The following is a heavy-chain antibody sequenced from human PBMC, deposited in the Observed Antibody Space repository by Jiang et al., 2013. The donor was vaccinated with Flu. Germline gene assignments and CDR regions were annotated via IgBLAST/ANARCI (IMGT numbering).Heavy chain of an antibody. J-gene: IGHJ6*02. D-gene: IGHD3-9*01. CDR1: GGSISSGSYY. V-gene: IGHV4-61*02. Sequence: GPGLVKPSQTLSLTCTVSGGSISSGSYYWSWIRQPAGKGLEWIGRIYTSGSTNYNPSLKSRVTISVDTSKNQFSLKLSSVTAAGTAVYYCARDPTFRYYDILTGYSWRYYGMDVWGQGTTVTVSS. CDR3: ARDPTFRYYDILTGYSWRYYGMDV. CDR2: IYTSGST.